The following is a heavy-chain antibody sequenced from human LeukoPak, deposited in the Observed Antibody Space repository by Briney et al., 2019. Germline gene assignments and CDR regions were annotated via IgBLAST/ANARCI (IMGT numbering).Heavy chain of an antibody. Sequence: GGSLRLSCAASGFTFSSYERNWVRQAPGKGLEWVSYISSGGTTKYYADSVKGRFTISRDNAKKSLYLQMNSLRAEDTAIYYCARDVAVTATTDYWGQGTLVTVSS. CDR2: ISSGGTTK. CDR1: GFTFSSYE. CDR3: ARDVAVTATTDY. J-gene: IGHJ4*02. V-gene: IGHV3-48*03. D-gene: IGHD2-21*02.